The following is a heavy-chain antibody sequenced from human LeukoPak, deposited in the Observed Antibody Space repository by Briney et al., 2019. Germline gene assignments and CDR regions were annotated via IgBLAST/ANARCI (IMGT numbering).Heavy chain of an antibody. CDR2: IYHSGST. D-gene: IGHD2-15*01. J-gene: IGHJ4*02. V-gene: IGHV4-4*02. CDR1: GGSISSSNW. CDR3: ARQSGYCSGGSCPDLIDY. Sequence: SGTLSLTCAVSGGSISSSNWWSWVRQPPGKGLEWIGEIYHSGSTNYNPSLKSRVTISVDTSKNQFSLKLSSVTAADTAVYYCARQSGYCSGGSCPDLIDYWGQGTLVTVSS.